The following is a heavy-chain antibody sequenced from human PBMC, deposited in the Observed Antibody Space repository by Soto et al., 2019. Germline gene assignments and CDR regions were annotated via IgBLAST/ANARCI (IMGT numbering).Heavy chain of an antibody. J-gene: IGHJ4*02. D-gene: IGHD3-16*01. CDR3: ARDLGGAAY. Sequence: QVQLVESGGGVVQPGRSLRLSCAASGFTFSSYAMHWVRQAPGKGLEWVAVISYDGSNKYYADSVKGRFTISRDNSKNTLYLQMNSLRAEDTAEYYCARDLGGAAYWGQGTLVTVSS. V-gene: IGHV3-30-3*01. CDR1: GFTFSSYA. CDR2: ISYDGSNK.